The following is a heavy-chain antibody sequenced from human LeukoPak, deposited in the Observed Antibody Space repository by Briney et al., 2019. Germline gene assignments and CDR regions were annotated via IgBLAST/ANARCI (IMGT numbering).Heavy chain of an antibody. J-gene: IGHJ4*02. D-gene: IGHD3-3*01. CDR3: ARDSSGYYTGYFDY. Sequence: AGGSLRLSYAASGFTFSSYAMHWVRQAPGKGLEWVAVISYDGSNKYYADSVKGRFTISRDNSKNALYLQMNSLRAEDTAVYYCARDSSGYYTGYFDYWGQGTLVTVSS. CDR2: ISYDGSNK. CDR1: GFTFSSYA. V-gene: IGHV3-30-3*01.